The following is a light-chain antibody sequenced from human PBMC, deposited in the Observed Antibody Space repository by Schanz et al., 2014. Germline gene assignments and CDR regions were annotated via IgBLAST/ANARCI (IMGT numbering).Light chain of an antibody. V-gene: IGLV1-44*01. CDR3: AAWDDSLNSWV. CDR2: SDY. J-gene: IGLJ3*02. Sequence: QSVLTQPPSSSGTPGQRVTISCSGSSSNIGDNTVHWYQQFPGSAPKLLIYSDYQRPSGVPDRFSGSKSGTSASLAISGLQSEDEADYYCAAWDDSLNSWVFGGGTKVTVL. CDR1: SSNIGDNT.